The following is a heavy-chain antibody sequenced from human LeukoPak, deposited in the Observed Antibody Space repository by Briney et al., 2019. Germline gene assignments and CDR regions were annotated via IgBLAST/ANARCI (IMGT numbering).Heavy chain of an antibody. D-gene: IGHD5-12*01. CDR3: ATGRTVARKDY. V-gene: IGHV4-39*01. CDR1: GGSISSSNYY. CDR2: FYYSGRT. J-gene: IGHJ4*02. Sequence: SETLSLTCTVSGGSISSSNYYWGWIRQPPGKGLEWIGSFYYSGRTYYNPSLKSRVTISGDSSKNQFSLRLTSVTAADMAVYYCATGRTVARKDYWGQGILITVSS.